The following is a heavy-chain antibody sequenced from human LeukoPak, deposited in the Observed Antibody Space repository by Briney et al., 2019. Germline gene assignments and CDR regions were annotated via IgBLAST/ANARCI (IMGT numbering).Heavy chain of an antibody. Sequence: GGSLRLSCAASGFTFSDYYMTWIRQAPGKGLEWVSSISSSSSYIYYADSVKGRFTISRDNAKNSLYLQMNSLRAEDTAVYYCAREMGAGNFDYWGQGTLVTVSS. CDR3: AREMGAGNFDY. J-gene: IGHJ4*02. CDR2: ISSSSSYI. CDR1: GFTFSDYY. V-gene: IGHV3-21*01. D-gene: IGHD6-13*01.